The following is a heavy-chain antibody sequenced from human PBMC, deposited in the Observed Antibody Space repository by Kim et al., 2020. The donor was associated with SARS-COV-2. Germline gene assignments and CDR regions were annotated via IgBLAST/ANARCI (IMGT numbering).Heavy chain of an antibody. CDR1: GFTFADSA. V-gene: IGHV3-49*03. J-gene: IGHJ4*02. CDR3: DAVGY. Sequence: GGSLRLSCTTSGFTFADSAISWFRQAPGKGLEWVGFIRSKAFGGTAEFAASVKGRFILSRDDSKTIAYLQMNSLKTEDTAVYYCDAVGYWGQGTLVTVSS. CDR2: IRSKAFGGTA.